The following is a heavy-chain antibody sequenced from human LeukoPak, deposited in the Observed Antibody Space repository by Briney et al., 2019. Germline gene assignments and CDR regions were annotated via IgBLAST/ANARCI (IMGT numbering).Heavy chain of an antibody. Sequence: GGSLRLSCAASGFTFRSYAMNWVRQAPGKGLEWVSGISGSGGSTYYADSMKGRFTISRDNSRDTLYLHMNSLRAEDTAVYYCAKEGYDFWSGYYYFDYWGQGTLVTVSS. CDR3: AKEGYDFWSGYYYFDY. CDR1: GFTFRSYA. J-gene: IGHJ4*02. V-gene: IGHV3-23*01. CDR2: ISGSGGST. D-gene: IGHD3-3*01.